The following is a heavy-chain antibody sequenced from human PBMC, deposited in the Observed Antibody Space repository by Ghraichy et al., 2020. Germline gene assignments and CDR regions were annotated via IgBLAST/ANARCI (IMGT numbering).Heavy chain of an antibody. V-gene: IGHV4-61*01. J-gene: IGHJ4*02. CDR1: GGSVSSGSYY. Sequence: SETLSLTCTVSGGSVSSGSYYWSWIRQPPGKGMEWIGYIYYSGSTNYNPSLKSRVTISVDTSKNQFSLKLSSVTAADTAVYYCAREMGWFGELSQYYFDYWGQGTLVTVSS. D-gene: IGHD3-10*01. CDR3: AREMGWFGELSQYYFDY. CDR2: IYYSGST.